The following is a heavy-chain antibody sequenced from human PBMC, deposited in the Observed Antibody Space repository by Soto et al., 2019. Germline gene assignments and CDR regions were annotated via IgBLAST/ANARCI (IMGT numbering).Heavy chain of an antibody. CDR2: IYWDDDK. D-gene: IGHD1-1*01. CDR1: GFSLSTSGVG. V-gene: IGHV2-5*02. J-gene: IGHJ4*02. CDR3: AHRRGPYSNWYDGDFDY. Sequence: SGPTLVNPTQTLTLTCTFSGFSLSTSGVGVGWIRQPPGKALECLALIYWDDDKRYNPSLKSRLTVAKDTSKNQVVLTMTDMAPVDTATYYCAHRRGPYSNWYDGDFDYWGQGALVTVSS.